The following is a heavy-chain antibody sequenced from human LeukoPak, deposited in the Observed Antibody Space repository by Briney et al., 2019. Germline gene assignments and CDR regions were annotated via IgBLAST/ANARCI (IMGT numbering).Heavy chain of an antibody. D-gene: IGHD5-12*01. V-gene: IGHV3-21*01. Sequence: GGSLRLSCAASGFTFSSYSMNWVRQAPGKGLEWVSSISSSSSYIHYADSVKGRFTISRDNAKNSLYLQMNSLRAEDTAVYYCATGAPLGYSGYDGYYYFDYWGQGTLVTVSS. CDR2: ISSSSSYI. J-gene: IGHJ4*02. CDR1: GFTFSSYS. CDR3: ATGAPLGYSGYDGYYYFDY.